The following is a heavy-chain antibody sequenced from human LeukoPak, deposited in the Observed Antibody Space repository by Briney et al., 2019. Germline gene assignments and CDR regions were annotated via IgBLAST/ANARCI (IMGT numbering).Heavy chain of an antibody. J-gene: IGHJ6*02. CDR1: GGSISSYY. CDR3: ARDRGLQTYYYYGMDV. V-gene: IGHV4-59*01. CDR2: IHYRGST. Sequence: SETLSLTCTVAGGSISSYYWSWVRQPPGKGLEWVGYIHYRGSTNYSPSLKSRVTISVDTSKNQCSQKLSYVTAADTAVYYCARDRGLQTYYYYGMDVWGQGTTVTVSS. D-gene: IGHD3-10*01.